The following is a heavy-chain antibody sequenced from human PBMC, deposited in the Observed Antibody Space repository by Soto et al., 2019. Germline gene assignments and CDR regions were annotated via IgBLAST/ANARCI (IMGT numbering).Heavy chain of an antibody. CDR2: SYSGGST. D-gene: IGHD6-19*01. J-gene: IGHJ6*02. Sequence: EVQLVETGGALIQPGGSLRLSCAASGFTVSRNYINWVRQAPGRGLEWVSVSYSGGSTYYADSVRGRFTISRDNSDNMLYLHMTSLRAEEKAKYYWARGKRRAVAEKGGYFGLDVWGQGTTVTVSS. V-gene: IGHV3-53*02. CDR3: ARGKRRAVAEKGGYFGLDV. CDR1: GFTVSRNY.